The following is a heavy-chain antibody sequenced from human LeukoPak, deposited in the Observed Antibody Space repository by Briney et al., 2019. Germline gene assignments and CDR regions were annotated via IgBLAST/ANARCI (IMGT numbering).Heavy chain of an antibody. CDR2: ISYDGSNK. Sequence: GGSLRLSCAASGFTFSSYAMHWVRQAPGKGLEWVAVISYDGSNKYYADSVKGRFTISRDNSKNTLYLQMNSLGAEDTAVYYCARVQQLALYGMDVWGQGTTVTVSS. D-gene: IGHD6-13*01. CDR1: GFTFSSYA. J-gene: IGHJ6*02. V-gene: IGHV3-30-3*01. CDR3: ARVQQLALYGMDV.